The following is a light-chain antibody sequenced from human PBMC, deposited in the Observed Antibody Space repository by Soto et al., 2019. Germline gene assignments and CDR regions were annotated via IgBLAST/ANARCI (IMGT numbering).Light chain of an antibody. J-gene: IGLJ1*01. CDR2: DVT. Sequence: QSVLTQPRSVSGSPGQSVTISCTGTSSDVGSYNYVSWYQQHPGKAPKVTIYDVTKRPSGVPDRFSGSKSGNTASLTISGLQAEDEADYYSCSNAGSYTFVFGTGTNVTVL. V-gene: IGLV2-11*01. CDR1: SSDVGSYNY. CDR3: CSNAGSYTFV.